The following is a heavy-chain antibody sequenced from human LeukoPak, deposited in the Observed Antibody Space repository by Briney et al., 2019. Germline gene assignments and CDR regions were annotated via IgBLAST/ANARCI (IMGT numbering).Heavy chain of an antibody. CDR2: IYSGGST. Sequence: GGSLRLSCAASGFTVSSNYMSWVRQAPGKGLEWVSVIYSGGSTYYADSVKGRFTISRDNSKNTLYLQMNSLRAEDTAVYYCARDRGYYYDSSGYYHDAFDIWGQGTMVTVSS. CDR1: GFTVSSNY. D-gene: IGHD3-22*01. J-gene: IGHJ3*02. CDR3: ARDRGYYYDSSGYYHDAFDI. V-gene: IGHV3-66*01.